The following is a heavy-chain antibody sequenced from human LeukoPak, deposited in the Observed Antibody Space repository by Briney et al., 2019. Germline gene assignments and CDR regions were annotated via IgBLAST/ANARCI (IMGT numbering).Heavy chain of an antibody. V-gene: IGHV3-23*01. CDR1: GFTFSSYA. CDR2: ISGSGGNT. Sequence: PGGSLTLSCAASGFTFSSYAMRWVRQAPGEGLEWVSGISGSGGNTYYADSVKGRFTISRDNAKNSLYLQMNSLRAEDTAVYYCARSVVVPAVYPGDAFDIWGQGTMVTVSS. CDR3: ARSVVVPAVYPGDAFDI. J-gene: IGHJ3*02. D-gene: IGHD2-2*01.